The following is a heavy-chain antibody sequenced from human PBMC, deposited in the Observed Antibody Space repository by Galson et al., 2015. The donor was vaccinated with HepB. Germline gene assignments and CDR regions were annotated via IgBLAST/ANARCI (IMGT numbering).Heavy chain of an antibody. CDR1: GYTFTNYD. V-gene: IGHV1-8*01. CDR2: MNPNSGNT. D-gene: IGHD1-26*01. J-gene: IGHJ4*01. CDR3: VRGDRGAY. Sequence: SVKVSCKASGYTFTNYDINWVRQATGQGPEWMGWMNPNSGNTAYAQKFQGRVTMTRNIFINTAYMELSSLTSEDTAVYYCVRGDRGAYWGQGTLVTVSS.